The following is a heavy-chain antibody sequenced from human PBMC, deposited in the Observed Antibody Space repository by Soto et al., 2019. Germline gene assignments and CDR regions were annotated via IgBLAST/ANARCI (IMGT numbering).Heavy chain of an antibody. D-gene: IGHD6-19*01. CDR2: ISAHNGNT. J-gene: IGHJ4*02. CDR3: ARDLAVGLVDY. CDR1: DYTFTSYG. V-gene: IGHV1-18*01. Sequence: QVQLVQSGAEVKKPGASVKVSCKASDYTFTSYGISWVRQAPGQGLAWMGWISAHNGNTKYAQKLQGRVTMTTDTTTSTAYMELRSLRSDDTAVYYCARDLAVGLVDYWGQGTLVTVSS.